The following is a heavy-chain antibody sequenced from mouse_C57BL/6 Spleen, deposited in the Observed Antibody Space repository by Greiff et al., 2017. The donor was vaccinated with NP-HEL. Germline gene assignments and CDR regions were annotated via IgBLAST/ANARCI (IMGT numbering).Heavy chain of an antibody. D-gene: IGHD1-1*01. CDR2: IYPGDGDT. J-gene: IGHJ2*01. CDR1: GYAFSSSW. Sequence: VQLQQSGPELVKPGASVKISCKASGYAFSSSWMNWVKQRPGKGLEWIGRIYPGDGDTNYNGKFKGKATLTADKSSSTAYMQLSSLTSEDSAVYFCAPYGSSDYWGQGTTLTVSS. V-gene: IGHV1-82*01. CDR3: APYGSSDY.